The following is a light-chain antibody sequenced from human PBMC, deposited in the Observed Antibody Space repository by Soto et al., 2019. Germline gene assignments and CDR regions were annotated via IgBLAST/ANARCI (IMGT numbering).Light chain of an antibody. CDR1: SSNIGNNF. J-gene: IGLJ1*01. V-gene: IGLV1-51*01. Sequence: QSVLTQPPSVAAAPGHTVTISCSGSSSNIGNNFVSWYQQLPGTAPKLLIYDNNKRPSGIPDRFSGSKSGTSATLGITGLQTGDEADYYCGTWDNSLSAFVFGDATKLTVL. CDR2: DNN. CDR3: GTWDNSLSAFV.